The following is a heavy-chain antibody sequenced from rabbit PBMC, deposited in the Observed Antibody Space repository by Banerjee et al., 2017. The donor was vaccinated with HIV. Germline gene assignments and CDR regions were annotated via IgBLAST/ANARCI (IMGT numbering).Heavy chain of an antibody. J-gene: IGHJ4*01. CDR3: ARDLASVIGWNFNL. CDR1: GVSFSDREV. Sequence: QEQLVESGGGLVQPEGSLTLTCKASGVSFSDREVMCWVRQAPGKGLQWIACINAYTAKPVYATWAKGRFTISRTSSTTVTLQMTSLTAADTATYFCARDLASVIGWNFNLWGQGTLVTVS. D-gene: IGHD4-1*01. CDR2: INAYTAKP. V-gene: IGHV1S45*01.